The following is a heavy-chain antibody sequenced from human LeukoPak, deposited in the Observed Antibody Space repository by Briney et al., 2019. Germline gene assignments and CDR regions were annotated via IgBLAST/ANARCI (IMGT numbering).Heavy chain of an antibody. D-gene: IGHD3-10*01. CDR2: ISSSSSYI. V-gene: IGHV3-21*01. CDR3: AAANYGSGSYDY. J-gene: IGHJ4*02. CDR1: GFTFSSYS. Sequence: GGSLRLSCAASGFTFSSYSMNWVRQAPGKGPEWVSSISSSSSYIYYADSVKGRFTISRDNAKNSLYLQMNSLRAEDTAVYYCAAANYGSGSYDYWGQGTLVTVSS.